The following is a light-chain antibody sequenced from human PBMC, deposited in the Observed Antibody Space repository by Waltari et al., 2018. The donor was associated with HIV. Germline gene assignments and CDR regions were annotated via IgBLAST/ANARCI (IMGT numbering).Light chain of an antibody. J-gene: IGLJ3*02. CDR3: GADHGSGSNFNWV. CDR2: VGTGGIVG. V-gene: IGLV9-49*01. Sequence: QPVLTQPPSASASLGASVTLTGTLSSGYSNYKVDWYQQRPGMGPRFVMRVGTGGIVGSKGDGIPDRFSVLGSGLNRYLTIKNIQEEDESDYHCGADHGSGSNFNWVFGGGTKLTVL. CDR1: SGYSNYK.